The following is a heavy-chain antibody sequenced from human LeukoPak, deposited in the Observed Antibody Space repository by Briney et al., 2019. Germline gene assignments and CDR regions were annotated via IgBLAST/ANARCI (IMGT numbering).Heavy chain of an antibody. J-gene: IGHJ4*02. V-gene: IGHV3-7*04. Sequence: GGSLRLSCAASGFTFNGYWMSWVRQAPGKGLEWVANIKQDGSEKYYVDSVKGRFIISRDNAKNSLFLQMNSLRAEDTALYYCARDRSRGPSYADYWGQGTLVTVSS. CDR3: ARDRSRGPSYADY. CDR2: IKQDGSEK. D-gene: IGHD5/OR15-5a*01. CDR1: GFTFNGYW.